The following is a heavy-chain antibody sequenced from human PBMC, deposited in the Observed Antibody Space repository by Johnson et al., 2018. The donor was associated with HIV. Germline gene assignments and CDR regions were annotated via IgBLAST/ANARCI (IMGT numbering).Heavy chain of an antibody. CDR2: ISYDGLNK. CDR1: GFTFSSHG. V-gene: IGHV3-30*18. J-gene: IGHJ3*02. Sequence: QMQLVESGGGVVQPGGSLRLSCAASGFTFSSHGMHWVRPAPAKWLECVAVISYDGLNKYYADSVKCRFTISRDNSKNTLYLQMSSLRAEDTAVYYCAKCRGLGARGAFDIWGQGTMVTVSS. CDR3: AKCRGLGARGAFDI. D-gene: IGHD5-12*01.